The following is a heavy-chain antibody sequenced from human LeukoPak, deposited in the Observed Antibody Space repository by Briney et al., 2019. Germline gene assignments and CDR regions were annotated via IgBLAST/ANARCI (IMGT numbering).Heavy chain of an antibody. CDR2: IKPDGSEK. J-gene: IGHJ4*02. D-gene: IGHD3-10*01. CDR3: AKTSMVRGKYYLDY. Sequence: PGGSLRLSCAASGFTFSDYWMTWVRQAPGKGLEWVANIKPDGSEKYYVDSVRGRFTISRDNAKNSLYLQMNSLRAEDTALYYCAKTSMVRGKYYLDYWGQGTLVTVSS. CDR1: GFTFSDYW. V-gene: IGHV3-7*03.